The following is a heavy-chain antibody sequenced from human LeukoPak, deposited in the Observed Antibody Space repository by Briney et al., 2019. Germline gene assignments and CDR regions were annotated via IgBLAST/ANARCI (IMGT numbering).Heavy chain of an antibody. Sequence: PGGSLRLSCAASGFTFSSYWMSWVRQAPGKGLEWVANIKQDGSEKCYVDSVKGRFTISRDNAKNSLYLQMNSLRAEDTAVYYFAREGLGDILTGYYDYWGQGTLVTVSS. D-gene: IGHD3-9*01. CDR2: IKQDGSEK. J-gene: IGHJ4*02. V-gene: IGHV3-7*01. CDR1: GFTFSSYW. CDR3: AREGLGDILTGYYDY.